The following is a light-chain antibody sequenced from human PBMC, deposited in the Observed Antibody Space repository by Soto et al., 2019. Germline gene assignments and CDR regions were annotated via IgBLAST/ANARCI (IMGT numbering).Light chain of an antibody. CDR3: QQYGSSPLT. V-gene: IGKV3-20*01. Sequence: EIVLTQSPGTLSLSPGERATLSCRASQSVSGSYLAWYQQKPGQAPRLLIYGASTRATGIPDTFSGSGSGTDFTLTISRLEPEDFVVYYCQQYGSSPLTFGPGTKVDIK. J-gene: IGKJ3*01. CDR1: QSVSGSY. CDR2: GAS.